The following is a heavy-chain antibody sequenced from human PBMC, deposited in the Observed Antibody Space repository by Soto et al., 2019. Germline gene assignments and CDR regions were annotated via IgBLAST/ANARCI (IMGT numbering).Heavy chain of an antibody. D-gene: IGHD5-18*01. J-gene: IGHJ4*02. Sequence: PSETLSLTCAVSGGSISSGGYSWSWIRQPPGKGLEWIGYIYHSGSTYYNPSLKSRVTISVDRSKNQFSLKLSSVTAADTAVYYCARSDTAMVAFDYWGRGTLVTVSS. CDR3: ARSDTAMVAFDY. V-gene: IGHV4-30-2*01. CDR1: GGSISSGGYS. CDR2: IYHSGST.